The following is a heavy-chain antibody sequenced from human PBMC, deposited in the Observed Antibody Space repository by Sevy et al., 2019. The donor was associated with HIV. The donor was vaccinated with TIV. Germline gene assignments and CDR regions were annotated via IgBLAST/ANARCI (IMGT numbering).Heavy chain of an antibody. CDR2: IKQDGSEK. CDR3: AGRSFDY. CDR1: GFTFSSYW. Sequence: GGSLRLSCVASGFTFSSYWMHWVRQAPGKGLEWVANIKQDGSEKYYVGSVKGRFTISRDNAKNTVYLQMYSLRAEDTAVYYCAGRSFDYWGQGTLVTVSS. V-gene: IGHV3-7*01. J-gene: IGHJ4*02.